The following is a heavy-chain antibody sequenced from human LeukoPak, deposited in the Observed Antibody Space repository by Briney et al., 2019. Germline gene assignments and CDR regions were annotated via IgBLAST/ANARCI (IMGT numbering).Heavy chain of an antibody. CDR3: ARDVYCSSTSCYGIDY. V-gene: IGHV3-30*04. D-gene: IGHD2-2*01. Sequence: GGSLRLSCAASGFTLSSYAMHWVRQAPGKGLEWVAVISYDGSNKYYADSVKGRFTISRDNSKNTLYLQMNSLRAEDTAVYYCARDVYCSSTSCYGIDYWGQGTLVTVSS. CDR1: GFTLSSYA. J-gene: IGHJ4*02. CDR2: ISYDGSNK.